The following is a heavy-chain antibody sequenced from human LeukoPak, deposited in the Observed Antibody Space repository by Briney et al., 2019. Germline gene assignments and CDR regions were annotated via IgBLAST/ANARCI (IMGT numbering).Heavy chain of an antibody. CDR2: IKSKTDGGTT. Sequence: GGSLRLSCAASGFTFSNAWMSWVRQAPGKGLEWVGRIKSKTDGGTTDYAAPVKGRFTISRDDSKNTLYLQMNSLKTEDTAVYYCTTRYGPIVSFDYWGQGTLVTVSS. CDR1: GFTFSNAW. J-gene: IGHJ4*02. V-gene: IGHV3-15*01. CDR3: TTRYGPIVSFDY. D-gene: IGHD5-18*01.